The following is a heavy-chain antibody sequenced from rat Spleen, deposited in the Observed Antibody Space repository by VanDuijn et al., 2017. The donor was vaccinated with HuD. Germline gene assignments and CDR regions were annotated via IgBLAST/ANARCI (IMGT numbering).Heavy chain of an antibody. CDR1: GFTFSDYN. CDR2: ISYDGSST. D-gene: IGHD1-4*01. V-gene: IGHV5-7*01. J-gene: IGHJ3*01. CDR3: GRQELPGYNWFAY. Sequence: EVQLVESGGGLVQPGRSLKLSCAASGFTFSDYNMAWVRQAPKKGLEWVATISYDGSSTYYRDSVKGRFTISRDNAKSTLYLQMDSLRSEDTATYYCGRQELPGYNWFAYWGQGTLVTVSS.